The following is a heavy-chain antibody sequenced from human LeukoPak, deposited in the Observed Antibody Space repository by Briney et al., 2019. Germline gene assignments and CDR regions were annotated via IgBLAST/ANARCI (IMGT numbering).Heavy chain of an antibody. CDR1: GFTFSSYG. V-gene: IGHV3-7*01. CDR2: IKVDGTEK. Sequence: GRSLRLSCAASGFTFSSYGMHWVRQAPGKGLEWLANIKVDGTEKNYVDSVKGRFTISRDNGKNSLYLQMNSLRAEDTAVYYCARAGDYGSRTVYDYWGQGTLVSVSS. D-gene: IGHD3-10*01. J-gene: IGHJ4*02. CDR3: ARAGDYGSRTVYDY.